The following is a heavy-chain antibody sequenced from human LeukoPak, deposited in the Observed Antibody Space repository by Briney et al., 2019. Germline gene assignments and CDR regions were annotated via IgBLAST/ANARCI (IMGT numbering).Heavy chain of an antibody. V-gene: IGHV4-31*03. CDR2: IYYSGST. D-gene: IGHD3-10*01. CDR1: GGSISSGGYY. Sequence: PSETLSLTCTVSGGSISSGGYYWSWIRQHPGKGLEWIGYIYYSGSTYYNPSLKSRVTISVDTSKNQFSLKLSSVTAADTAVYYCARGGYYSDAFDIWGQGTMVTVSS. CDR3: ARGGYYSDAFDI. J-gene: IGHJ3*02.